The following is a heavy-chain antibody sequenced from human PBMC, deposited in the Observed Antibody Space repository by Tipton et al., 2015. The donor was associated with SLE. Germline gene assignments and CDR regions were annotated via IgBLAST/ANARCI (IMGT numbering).Heavy chain of an antibody. D-gene: IGHD6-19*01. CDR1: GFTFSSYD. CDR2: ISYDGSNK. J-gene: IGHJ3*02. V-gene: IGHV3-30*04. Sequence: SLRLSCAASGFTFSSYDMXXXRQAXGKGLEWVAVISYDGSNKYYADSVKGRFTISRDNSKNTLYLQMNSLRVEDTAVYFCASELGQWAFDIWCXXXMLXISS. CDR3: ASELGQWAFDI.